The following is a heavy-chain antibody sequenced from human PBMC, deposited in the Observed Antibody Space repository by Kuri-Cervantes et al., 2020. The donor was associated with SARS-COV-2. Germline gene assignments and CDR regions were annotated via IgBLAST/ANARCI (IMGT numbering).Heavy chain of an antibody. Sequence: SETLSLTCTVSGDSISSYFWSWVRQPAGKGLEWIGSIYHSGSTYYNPSLKSRVTISVDTSKNQFSLKLSSVTAADTAVYYCARRLGDIVVVPAAISPQPEGRWFDPWGQGTLVTVSS. V-gene: IGHV4-59*08. D-gene: IGHD2-2*01. CDR3: ARRLGDIVVVPAAISPQPEGRWFDP. CDR1: GDSISSYF. J-gene: IGHJ5*02. CDR2: IYHSGST.